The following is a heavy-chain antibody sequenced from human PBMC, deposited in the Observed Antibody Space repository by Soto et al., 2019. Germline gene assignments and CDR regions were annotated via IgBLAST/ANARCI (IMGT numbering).Heavy chain of an antibody. J-gene: IGHJ4*02. CDR3: AGRKRYSSSSRVDY. D-gene: IGHD6-6*01. CDR2: IIPILGIA. Sequence: QVQLVQSGAEVKKPGSSVKVSYKASGGTFSSYTISWVRQAPGQGLEWMGRIIPILGIANYAQKFQGRVTITADKSTSTAYMELSSLRSEDTAVYYCAGRKRYSSSSRVDYWGQGTLVTVSS. V-gene: IGHV1-69*02. CDR1: GGTFSSYT.